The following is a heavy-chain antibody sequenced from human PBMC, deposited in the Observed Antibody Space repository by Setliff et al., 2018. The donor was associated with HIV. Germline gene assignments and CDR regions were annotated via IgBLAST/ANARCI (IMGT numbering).Heavy chain of an antibody. V-gene: IGHV4-61*09. CDR2: IHTSGST. CDR1: GGSISSGSYY. J-gene: IGHJ4*02. Sequence: SETLSLTCIVSGGSISSGSYYWTWIRQPAGKGLEWIGHIHTSGSTDYNPSLKSRVTISVDTSTNQFSLKLSSVSAADTAVYYCTRSAYDILTGEWYFDYWGQGTLVTVSS. D-gene: IGHD3-9*01. CDR3: TRSAYDILTGEWYFDY.